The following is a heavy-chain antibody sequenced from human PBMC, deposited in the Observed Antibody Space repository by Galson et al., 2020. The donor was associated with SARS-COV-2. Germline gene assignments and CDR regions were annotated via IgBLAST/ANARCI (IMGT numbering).Heavy chain of an antibody. CDR1: GYTFTSYA. V-gene: IGHV7-4-1*02. Sequence: ASVISCKASGYTFTSYAMNWVRQAPGQGLEWMGWINTNTGNPTYAQGFTGRIVFSLDTSVSTAYLQISSLKAEDTAVYYCARAEEGIVVVPAAIGRDYYYYMDVWGKGTTVTVSS. J-gene: IGHJ6*03. D-gene: IGHD2-2*01. CDR2: INTNTGNP. CDR3: ARAEEGIVVVPAAIGRDYYYYMDV.